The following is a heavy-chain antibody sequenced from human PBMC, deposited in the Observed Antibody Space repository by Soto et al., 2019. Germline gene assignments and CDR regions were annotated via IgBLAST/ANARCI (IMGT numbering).Heavy chain of an antibody. CDR3: ARAFCSTITCYGWFDP. J-gene: IGHJ5*02. Sequence: GSALQVSCKAPPDTFTSYYIHWVRHAPRQGLEWMGWINPNSGGTNYAQKFQGRVTMTRDTSISTVSMDLSSLRSDDTAVYYCARAFCSTITCYGWFDPWGQGTLVTVSS. V-gene: IGHV1-2*02. CDR1: PDTFTSYY. CDR2: INPNSGGT. D-gene: IGHD2-2*01.